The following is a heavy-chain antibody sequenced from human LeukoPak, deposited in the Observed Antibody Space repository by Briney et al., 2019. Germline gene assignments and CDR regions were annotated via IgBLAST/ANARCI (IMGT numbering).Heavy chain of an antibody. D-gene: IGHD6-19*01. CDR3: ESAYSSGWYYFDY. J-gene: IGHJ4*02. CDR2: IYYSGST. V-gene: IGHV4-39*01. CDR1: GDSISSSSYY. Sequence: ASGTLAITCTVSGDSISSSSYYWGGIRQPPGKRLEWIGSIYYSGSTYYNPSLKSRVTISVDTSKNQFSLKLSSVTAADTAVYYCESAYSSGWYYFDYWGQGTLVTVSS.